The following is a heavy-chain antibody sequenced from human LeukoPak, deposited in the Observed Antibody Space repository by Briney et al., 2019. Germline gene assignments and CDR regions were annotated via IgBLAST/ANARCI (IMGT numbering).Heavy chain of an antibody. D-gene: IGHD3-10*01. CDR3: AKVIYGSGSYYGDY. CDR1: GFTFSDSA. CDR2: ISGSGGST. Sequence: GGSLRLSCAASGFTFSDSAMTWVRQAPGKGLEWVSLISGSGGSTYYADSVKGRFTISRDNSKNTLYLQMNSLRAEDTAVYYCAKVIYGSGSYYGDYWGQGTLVTVSS. V-gene: IGHV3-23*01. J-gene: IGHJ4*02.